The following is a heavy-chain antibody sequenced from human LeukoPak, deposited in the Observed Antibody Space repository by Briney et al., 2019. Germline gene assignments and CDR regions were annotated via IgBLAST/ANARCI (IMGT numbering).Heavy chain of an antibody. CDR3: WRERIAAAGTLILFDP. CDR2: IYTSGST. V-gene: IGHV4-4*07. D-gene: IGHD6-13*01. Sequence: SETLSLTCTVSGGSISSYYWSWIRQPAGKGLEWIGRIYTSGSTNYNPSLKSRVTISVDTSKNQFSLKQRYMDAAETAVYYCWRERIAAAGTLILFDPWGQGTLVTVSS. CDR1: GGSISSYY. J-gene: IGHJ5*02.